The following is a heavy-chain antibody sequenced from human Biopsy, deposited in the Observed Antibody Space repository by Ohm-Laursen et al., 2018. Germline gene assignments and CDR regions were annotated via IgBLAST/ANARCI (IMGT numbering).Heavy chain of an antibody. J-gene: IGHJ5*02. Sequence: TLSLTCTVSGGSISNNNYYWGWIRQPPGKGLEWIGSIFYRGSTHYKPSLKSRVNISVDTSKNQFSLKLDSVTAADTAVYYCARDYDTSGYYYVSWGQGTLVTVSS. V-gene: IGHV4-39*01. CDR3: ARDYDTSGYYYVS. CDR2: IFYRGST. D-gene: IGHD3-22*01. CDR1: GGSISNNNYY.